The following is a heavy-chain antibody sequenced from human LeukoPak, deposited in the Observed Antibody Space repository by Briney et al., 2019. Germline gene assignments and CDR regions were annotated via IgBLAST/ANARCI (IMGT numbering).Heavy chain of an antibody. CDR3: AGDGGYQLLNY. V-gene: IGHV4-34*01. D-gene: IGHD2-2*01. Sequence: SETLSLTCAVYGGSFSGYYWSWIRQPPGKGLEWIGEINHSGSTNYNPSLKSRVTISVDTSKNQFSLKLSSVTAADTAVYYCAGDGGYQLLNYWGQGTLVTVSS. J-gene: IGHJ4*02. CDR2: INHSGST. CDR1: GGSFSGYY.